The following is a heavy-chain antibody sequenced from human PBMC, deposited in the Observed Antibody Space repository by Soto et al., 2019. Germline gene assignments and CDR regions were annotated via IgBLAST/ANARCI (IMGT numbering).Heavy chain of an antibody. V-gene: IGHV3-15*07. J-gene: IGHJ4*01. CDR3: TTDSYSTIIIVRFDY. CDR2: IKSKTDGGTT. Sequence: EVQLVESGGGLVKPGGSLRLSCAASGFTFSNAWINWVRQAPGKGLEWVGRIKSKTDGGTTDYAEPVKGRFANSRDDSNNMVYLQMNSLKIEDTAVYYCTTDSYSTIIIVRFDYWGHGTLVTVSP. CDR1: GFTFSNAW. D-gene: IGHD3-22*01.